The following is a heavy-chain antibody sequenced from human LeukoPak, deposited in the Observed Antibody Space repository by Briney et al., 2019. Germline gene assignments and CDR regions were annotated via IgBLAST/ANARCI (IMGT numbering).Heavy chain of an antibody. CDR2: MSYDGFNK. CDR1: GFTFSSYA. D-gene: IGHD5-18*01. V-gene: IGHV3-30*18. Sequence: GGSLRLSCAASGFTFSSYAMHWVRQSLGEGLEWVAVMSYDGFNKYYADSVKGRFTISRDNSKNTLYLQMNSLRAEDTAVYYCAKTKGYSYGYYFDYWGQGTLVTVSS. J-gene: IGHJ4*02. CDR3: AKTKGYSYGYYFDY.